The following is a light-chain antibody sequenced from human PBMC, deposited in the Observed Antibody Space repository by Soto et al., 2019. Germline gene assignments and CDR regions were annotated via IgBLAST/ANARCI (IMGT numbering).Light chain of an antibody. CDR1: GSDIGAYNY. CDR2: EVG. CDR3: SSYTSNNFYV. Sequence: QSALTQPASVSVSPGQSITSSCTGTGSDIGAYNYVSWYQQHPGKAPKLMIYEVGDRPSGLSNRFSGSKSGNTASLTISRLQPEDEADYYCSSYTSNNFYVFGTGTKVTVL. J-gene: IGLJ1*01. V-gene: IGLV2-14*01.